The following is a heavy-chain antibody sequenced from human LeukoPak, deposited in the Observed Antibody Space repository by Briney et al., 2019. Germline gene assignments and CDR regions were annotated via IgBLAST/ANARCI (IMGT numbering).Heavy chain of an antibody. Sequence: ASVKVSCKTSGYTFNNFGITWLRQAPGQGPEWIGWISIGDGRTHYGRKFQDRVSMTREMSSNTAFLELSSLRSDDTAVYFCSRSYYSSSWYYFDHWGQGTLVIVSS. CDR1: GYTFNNFG. J-gene: IGHJ4*02. CDR3: SRSYYSSSWYYFDH. CDR2: ISIGDGRT. V-gene: IGHV1-18*01. D-gene: IGHD2-15*01.